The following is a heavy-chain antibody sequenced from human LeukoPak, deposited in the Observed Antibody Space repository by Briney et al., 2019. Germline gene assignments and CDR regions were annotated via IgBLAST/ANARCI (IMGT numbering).Heavy chain of an antibody. D-gene: IGHD4-11*01. V-gene: IGHV1-18*01. J-gene: IGHJ4*02. CDR1: GYTFTSYG. CDR2: ISAYNGNT. CDR3: AGKGLTTVTYDY. Sequence: ASVKVSCKASGYTFTSYGISWVRQAPGQGLEWMGWISAYNGNTNYAQKLQGRVTMSTDTSTSTAYMELRSLRSDDTAVYYCAGKGLTTVTYDYWGQGTLVTVSS.